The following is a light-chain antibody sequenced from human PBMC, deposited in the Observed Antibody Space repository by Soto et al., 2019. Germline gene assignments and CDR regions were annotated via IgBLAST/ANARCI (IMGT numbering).Light chain of an antibody. J-gene: IGLJ1*01. CDR2: SNN. CDR3: AAWDDSLNGPV. Sequence: QSVLTQTPSASGTPGQRVTISCSGSSSNIGSNTANWYQQLPGTAPKLLIYSNNQRPSGVPDRFSGSKSGTSASLAISGLQSEYEADYYCAAWDDSLNGPVFGTGTKLTVL. V-gene: IGLV1-44*01. CDR1: SSNIGSNT.